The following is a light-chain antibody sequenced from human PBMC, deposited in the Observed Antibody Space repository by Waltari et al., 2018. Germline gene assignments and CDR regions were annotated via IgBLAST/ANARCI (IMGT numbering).Light chain of an antibody. CDR1: QSVSSY. V-gene: IGKV3-11*01. J-gene: IGKJ4*01. CDR3: QQRSNWPAT. CDR2: DAS. Sequence: EIVLTQSPATLSLSPGERATLSCRASQSVSSYLAWYQQKPGQAPRLLIYDASTRATGIPARCSGSGSGTDFTLTISSLEPEDFAVYYCQQRSNWPATFGGGTKVEIK.